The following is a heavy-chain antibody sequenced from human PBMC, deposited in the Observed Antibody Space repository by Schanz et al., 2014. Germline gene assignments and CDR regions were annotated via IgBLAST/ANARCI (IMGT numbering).Heavy chain of an antibody. CDR3: ARGTDTAMEHRPFDY. J-gene: IGHJ4*02. V-gene: IGHV3-48*01. Sequence: EVQLVESGGGLVQPGGSLRLSCAASGFTFRSYSMNWVRQAPGKGLEWISYISSTSRATYYADSVKGRFTISRDNSKNMLYLQINNLRAEDTAVYYCARGTDTAMEHRPFDYWGQGTLVTVSS. CDR1: GFTFRSYS. CDR2: ISSTSRAT. D-gene: IGHD5-18*01.